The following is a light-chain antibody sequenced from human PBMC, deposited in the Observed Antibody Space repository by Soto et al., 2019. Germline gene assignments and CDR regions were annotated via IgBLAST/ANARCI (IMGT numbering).Light chain of an antibody. CDR1: QSVDSNS. CDR3: QQYVSSPLT. V-gene: IGKV3-20*01. CDR2: GAS. J-gene: IGKJ4*01. Sequence: EFVLTQSPGTLSLSPGERATLSCRASQSVDSNSLAWYQFKPGQTPRLLIFGASTRATRIPDRFSGSGSGTDFTLTISRLEPEDFAVYSCQQYVSSPLTFGGGTKVEMK.